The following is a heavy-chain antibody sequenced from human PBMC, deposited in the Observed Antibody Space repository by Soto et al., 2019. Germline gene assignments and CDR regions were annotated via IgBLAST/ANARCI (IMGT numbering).Heavy chain of an antibody. CDR2: ISAYNGNT. J-gene: IGHJ6*03. CDR1: GYTFTSYA. CDR3: ARLDIVVVVAARLLHYYMDV. D-gene: IGHD2-15*01. Sequence: GLSVKVSCKASGYTFTSYAMLWVRQAPGQRLGWMGWISAYNGNTKYAQKLQGRVTMTTDTSTSTAYMELRSLRSDDTAVYYCARLDIVVVVAARLLHYYMDVWGKGTTVTVSS. V-gene: IGHV1-18*01.